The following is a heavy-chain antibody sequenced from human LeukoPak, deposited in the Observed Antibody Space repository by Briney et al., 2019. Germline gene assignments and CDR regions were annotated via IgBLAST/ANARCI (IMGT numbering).Heavy chain of an antibody. CDR2: ISGSGGST. V-gene: IGHV3-23*01. CDR1: GFTFSSYA. D-gene: IGHD2-15*01. J-gene: IGHJ3*02. Sequence: PGGSLRLSCAASGFTFSSYAMSWVRQAPGKGLEWVSAISGSGGSTYYADSVKGRFTISRDNSKNTLYLQMNSLRAEDTAVYSCEKAGHYCSGGSCYSGDAFDIWGQGTMVTVSS. CDR3: EKAGHYCSGGSCYSGDAFDI.